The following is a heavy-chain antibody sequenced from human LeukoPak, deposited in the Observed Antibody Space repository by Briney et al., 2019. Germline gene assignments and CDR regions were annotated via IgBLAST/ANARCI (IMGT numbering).Heavy chain of an antibody. Sequence: GGSLRLSCAASAFTFSRYSMNWVRRAPGKGLEWVSSISSRSRSIYYADSVKGRFTISRDDAQNSLYLQMNSLRAEDTAVYYCARDRQVDCTGGTCYQIDSWGQGTLVTVSS. CDR1: AFTFSRYS. J-gene: IGHJ4*02. CDR2: ISSRSRSI. V-gene: IGHV3-21*06. CDR3: ARDRQVDCTGGTCYQIDS. D-gene: IGHD2-15*01.